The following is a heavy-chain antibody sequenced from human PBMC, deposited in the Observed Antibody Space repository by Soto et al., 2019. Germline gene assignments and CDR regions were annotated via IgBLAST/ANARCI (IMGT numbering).Heavy chain of an antibody. J-gene: IGHJ4*02. D-gene: IGHD1-20*01. CDR3: AKITAYPTESPVDY. CDR1: GFTFSSYA. CDR2: ISGSGGST. V-gene: IGHV3-23*01. Sequence: GGSLRLSCAASGFTFSSYAMSWVRQAPGKGLEWVSAISGSGGSTYYADSVKGRFTISRDNSKNTLYLQMNSLRAEDTAVYYCAKITAYPTESPVDYWGQGTLVTVSS.